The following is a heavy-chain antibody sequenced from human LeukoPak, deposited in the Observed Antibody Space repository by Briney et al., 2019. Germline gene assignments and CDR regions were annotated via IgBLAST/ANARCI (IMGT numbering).Heavy chain of an antibody. CDR3: ARDLKGEPIDY. CDR1: GFTFSTYV. Sequence: GGSLRLSCAASGFTFSTYVIHWVRQAPGKGLEWVAVISPDGTYKYYADSVKGRFSISRDNSKNTLYLQMNSLRSDDTAVFYCARDLKGEPIDYWGQGTLVTVSS. V-gene: IGHV3-30-3*01. CDR2: ISPDGTYK. J-gene: IGHJ4*02. D-gene: IGHD1-26*01.